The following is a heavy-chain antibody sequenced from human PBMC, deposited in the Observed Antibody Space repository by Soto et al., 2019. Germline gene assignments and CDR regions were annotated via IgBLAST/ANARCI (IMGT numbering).Heavy chain of an antibody. CDR1: GFTFSSYS. Sequence: EVPLVESAGGLVKPGGSLRLSCAASGFTFSSYSMNWVRQAPGKGLEWVSSISSCRSYIYYADSVKGRFTISRDNAKNSLYLQMNRLRAEDTAVYYCARVWDGAYLYYYYGIDVWGQGTTVTVSS. CDR3: ARVWDGAYLYYYYGIDV. D-gene: IGHD4-17*01. CDR2: ISSCRSYI. V-gene: IGHV3-21*01. J-gene: IGHJ6*01.